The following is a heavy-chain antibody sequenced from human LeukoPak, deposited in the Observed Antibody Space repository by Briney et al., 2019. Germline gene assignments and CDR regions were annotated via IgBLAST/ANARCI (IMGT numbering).Heavy chain of an antibody. J-gene: IGHJ4*02. Sequence: SETLSLTRSVSGDSISNNYWSWIRQPPGKGLEWIGYIYYSGSTNYNPSLKSRVTISVDTSKNQFSLKLSSVTAADTAVYYCARALGSVGYVYFDYWGQGTLVTVSS. V-gene: IGHV4-59*01. CDR1: GDSISNNY. D-gene: IGHD5-12*01. CDR2: IYYSGST. CDR3: ARALGSVGYVYFDY.